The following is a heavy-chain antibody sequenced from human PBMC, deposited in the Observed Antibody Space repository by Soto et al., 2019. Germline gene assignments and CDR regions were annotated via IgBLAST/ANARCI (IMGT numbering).Heavy chain of an antibody. CDR1: GFTFSDYY. Sequence: GGSLRLSCAASGFTFSDYYMSWIRQAPGKGLEWVSYISSSGSTIYYADSVKGRFTISRDNAKNTLYLQMHSLRAEDTALYFCVRDRGYPDSFDVWGRGTMVTVSS. J-gene: IGHJ3*01. V-gene: IGHV3-11*04. D-gene: IGHD5-18*01. CDR2: ISSSGSTI. CDR3: VRDRGYPDSFDV.